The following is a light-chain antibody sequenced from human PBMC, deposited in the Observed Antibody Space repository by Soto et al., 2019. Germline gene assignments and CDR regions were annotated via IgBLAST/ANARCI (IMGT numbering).Light chain of an antibody. V-gene: IGLV2-8*01. CDR2: EVS. CDR3: SSYAGSNNLV. CDR1: SSDVGGYNY. Sequence: QSALTQPPSASGSPGQSVTISCTGTSSDVGGYNYVSWYQQHPGKAPKLMIYEVSERPSGVPDRFSGSKSGITASLTVSGLQAEDEADYYCSSYAGSNNLVFGGGTKLTVL. J-gene: IGLJ3*02.